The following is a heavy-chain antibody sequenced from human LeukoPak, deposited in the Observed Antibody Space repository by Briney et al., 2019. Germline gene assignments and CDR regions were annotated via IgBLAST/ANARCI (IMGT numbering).Heavy chain of an antibody. D-gene: IGHD5-12*01. V-gene: IGHV3-73*01. CDR2: IRSKANSYAT. J-gene: IGHJ4*02. CDR3: THSGYSGYDYEETFDY. CDR1: GFTFSGSA. Sequence: PGGSLRLSCAASGFTFSGSAMHWVRQASGKGLEWVGRIRSKANSYATAHAASVKGRFTISRDDSKNTAYLQMNSLKTEDTAVYYCTHSGYSGYDYEETFDYWGQGTLVTVSS.